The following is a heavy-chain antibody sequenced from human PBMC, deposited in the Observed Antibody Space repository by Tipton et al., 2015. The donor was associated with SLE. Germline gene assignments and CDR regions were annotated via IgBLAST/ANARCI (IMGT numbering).Heavy chain of an antibody. J-gene: IGHJ6*02. D-gene: IGHD3-22*01. V-gene: IGHV4-39*07. Sequence: LRLSCSVSGGSITNTPYFWGWIRQTPGKGLEWIGTVYYSGTTYYSPSLKSRVTISVDKSKNQFSLKLTSVTAADTALYSCARAPIYYETSGPESGLDVWGLGTTVTVSS. CDR2: VYYSGTT. CDR1: GGSITNTPYF. CDR3: ARAPIYYETSGPESGLDV.